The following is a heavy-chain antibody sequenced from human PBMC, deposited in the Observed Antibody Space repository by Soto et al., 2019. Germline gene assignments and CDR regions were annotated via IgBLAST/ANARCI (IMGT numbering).Heavy chain of an antibody. J-gene: IGHJ4*02. V-gene: IGHV4-30-2*03. CDR2: TSYTGNT. CDR3: ARPDSSSWAAPFGS. Sequence: SETLSLTCAVSGGSISSGGYSWSWIRQPPGKGLQWIGNTSYTGNTYYNPSLRSRVTISVDTSNNQFSLRLTSVTASDTAVYYCARPDSSSWAAPFGSWGQGTLVTVSS. CDR1: GGSISSGGYS. D-gene: IGHD6-13*01.